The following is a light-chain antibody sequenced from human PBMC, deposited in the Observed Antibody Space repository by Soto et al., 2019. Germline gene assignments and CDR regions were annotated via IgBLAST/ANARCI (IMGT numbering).Light chain of an antibody. CDR2: WAS. CDR1: QSLFYNSNKKSY. CDR3: QQYYRSPRT. Sequence: DIVMTQSPDSLAVSLGERATIYCKSSQSLFYNSNKKSYLAWYQHRPGQPPRLLLYWASTRESGVPDRFSGSGSGTDFTLTISSLQAEDVAAYYCQQYYRSPRTFGQGTKVEIK. J-gene: IGKJ1*01. V-gene: IGKV4-1*01.